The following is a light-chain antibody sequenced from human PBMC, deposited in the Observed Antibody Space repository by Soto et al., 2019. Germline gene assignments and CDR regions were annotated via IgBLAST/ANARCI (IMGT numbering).Light chain of an antibody. CDR1: SSDVGGYAY. CDR3: RSYTSSNTLVV. J-gene: IGLJ2*01. CDR2: EVT. Sequence: QSVLTQPASVSGSPGQSITISCTGTSSDVGGYAYVSWYQQHPGKAPKLMVYEVTKRPSGVSTRFSGSKSGNTASLPISGLQSEDESDYFCRSYTSSNTLVVFGGGTTLTVL. V-gene: IGLV2-14*01.